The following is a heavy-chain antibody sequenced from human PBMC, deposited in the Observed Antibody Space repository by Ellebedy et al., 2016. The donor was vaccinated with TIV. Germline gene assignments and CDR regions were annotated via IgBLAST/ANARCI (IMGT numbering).Heavy chain of an antibody. CDR3: AKDRPEGVIVTTPNAFDI. D-gene: IGHD4-17*01. J-gene: IGHJ3*02. Sequence: GESLKISCAASGFTFSSYAMSWVRQAPGKGLEWVSAISGSGGSTYYADSVKGRFTISRDNSKNTLYLQMNSLRAEDTAVYYCAKDRPEGVIVTTPNAFDIWGQGTMVTVSS. CDR2: ISGSGGST. CDR1: GFTFSSYA. V-gene: IGHV3-23*01.